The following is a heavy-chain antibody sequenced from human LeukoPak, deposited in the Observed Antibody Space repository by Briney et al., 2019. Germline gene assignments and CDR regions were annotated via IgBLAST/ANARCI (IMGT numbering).Heavy chain of an antibody. Sequence: SETLSLTCTVSGGSISSYYWSWIRQPPGKGLEWIGYIYYSGSTNYNPSLKSRVTISVDTSKNQFSLKLSSVTAADTAVYYCARGTTMVRGVPYYYGMDVWGQGTTVTVSS. CDR3: ARGTTMVRGVPYYYGMDV. V-gene: IGHV4-59*01. CDR2: IYYSGST. J-gene: IGHJ6*02. D-gene: IGHD3-10*01. CDR1: GGSISSYY.